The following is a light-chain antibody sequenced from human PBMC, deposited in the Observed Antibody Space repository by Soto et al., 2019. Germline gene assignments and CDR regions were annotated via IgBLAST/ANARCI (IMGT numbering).Light chain of an antibody. V-gene: IGLV2-14*03. Sequence: QSALTQPASVSGSPGQSITISCTGTSSDVGGYNYVHWYQQHPGKAPKLIIYDVTNRPSGISNRFFGSKSGNTASLTISGLRTEDEATYYCSSYTSSGTMVFGGGTKVTVL. J-gene: IGLJ2*01. CDR1: SSDVGGYNY. CDR2: DVT. CDR3: SSYTSSGTMV.